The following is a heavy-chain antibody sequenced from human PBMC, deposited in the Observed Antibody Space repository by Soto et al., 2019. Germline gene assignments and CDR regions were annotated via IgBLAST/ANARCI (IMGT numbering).Heavy chain of an antibody. CDR3: VRGDAYFGKVTSLPHGMDV. Sequence: KSWGTLSLTCGVYGGSFTRYCWTWVRQPPGERLKWIGEINHDGITNYTPSLKSRVAISLDTSKNPFSLRMTSVTAADTAVYFCVRGDAYFGKVTSLPHGMDVWGQGTTVTVSS. CDR1: GGSFTRYC. D-gene: IGHD3-16*01. J-gene: IGHJ6*02. V-gene: IGHV4-34*01. CDR2: INHDGIT.